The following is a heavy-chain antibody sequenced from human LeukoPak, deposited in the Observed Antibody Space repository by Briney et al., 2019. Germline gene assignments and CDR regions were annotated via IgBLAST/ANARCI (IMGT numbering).Heavy chain of an antibody. Sequence: GGSLRLSCAASGFTFSSYAMHWVRQAPGKGLEWVAVISYDGSNKYHADSVKGRFTISRDNSKNTLYLQMNSLRAEDTAVYYCARRTQPYYFDYWGQGTLVTVSS. V-gene: IGHV3-30*04. J-gene: IGHJ4*02. CDR2: ISYDGSNK. CDR3: ARRTQPYYFDY. D-gene: IGHD6-13*01. CDR1: GFTFSSYA.